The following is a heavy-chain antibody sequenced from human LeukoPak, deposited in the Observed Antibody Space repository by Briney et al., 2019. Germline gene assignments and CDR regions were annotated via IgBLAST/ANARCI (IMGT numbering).Heavy chain of an antibody. CDR1: GFTVSSYS. CDR3: ARGRVPAAALPYYGMDV. Sequence: PGGSLRLSCAASGFTVSSYSMNWVRQAPGKGLEWVSSFSSSSSYIYYADSVKGRFTISRDNAKNSLYLQMNSLRAEDTAVYYCARGRVPAAALPYYGMDVWGQGTTVTVSS. CDR2: FSSSSSYI. J-gene: IGHJ6*02. V-gene: IGHV3-21*01. D-gene: IGHD2-2*01.